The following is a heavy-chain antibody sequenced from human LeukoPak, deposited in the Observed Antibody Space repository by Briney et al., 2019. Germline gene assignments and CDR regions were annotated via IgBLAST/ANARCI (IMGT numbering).Heavy chain of an antibody. CDR3: AKTVVVTGEHAFEI. CDR1: GGTFSGYA. V-gene: IGHV1-69*06. CDR2: IIPIFGTA. D-gene: IGHD2-21*02. Sequence: AASVKVSCKASGGTFSGYAISWVRQAPGQGLEWMGGIIPIFGTANYAQKFQGRVTITADKSTSITYMELSSLRSEDTGVYYCAKTVVVTGEHAFEIWGQGTMVTVSS. J-gene: IGHJ3*02.